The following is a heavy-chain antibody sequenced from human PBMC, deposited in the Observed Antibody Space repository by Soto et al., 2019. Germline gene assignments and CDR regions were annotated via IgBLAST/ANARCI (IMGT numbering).Heavy chain of an antibody. CDR3: ATGEQLVHPPYFDY. CDR1: GYTLTELS. Sequence: ASVKVSCKVSGYTLTELSMHWVRQAPGKGLEWMGGFDPEDGETIYAQKFRGRVTMTEDTSTDTAYMELSSLRSEDTAVYYCATGEQLVHPPYFDYWGQGTLVTVSS. V-gene: IGHV1-24*01. CDR2: FDPEDGET. D-gene: IGHD6-13*01. J-gene: IGHJ4*02.